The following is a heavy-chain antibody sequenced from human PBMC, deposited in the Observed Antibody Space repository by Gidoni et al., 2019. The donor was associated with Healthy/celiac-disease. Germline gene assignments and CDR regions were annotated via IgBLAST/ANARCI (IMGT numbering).Heavy chain of an antibody. CDR3: TREVGVRLYYYYYYMDV. D-gene: IGHD3-22*01. CDR1: GFTFGDYA. CDR2: IRSKAYGRTT. J-gene: IGHJ6*03. Sequence: EVQLVESGGGLVKPGRSPRLSCTASGFTFGDYAMSWFRQAPGKGLEWVGFIRSKAYGRTTEYAASVKGRFTISRDDSKSIAYLQMNSLKTEDTAVYYCTREVGVRLYYYYYYMDVWGKGTTVTVSS. V-gene: IGHV3-49*05.